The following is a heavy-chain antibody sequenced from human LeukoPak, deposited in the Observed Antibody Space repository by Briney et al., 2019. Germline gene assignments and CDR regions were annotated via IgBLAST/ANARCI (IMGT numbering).Heavy chain of an antibody. CDR3: ARRGTSSSWAHFDY. CDR1: GFTFSSYW. J-gene: IGHJ4*02. Sequence: GGSLRLSCAASGFTFSSYWMTWVRQAPGKGLEWVAKIKQDGSEKYYVDSVKGRFTINRDNAKNSLYLQMNSLGAEDTAVYYCARRGTSSSWAHFDYWGQGTLVTVSS. D-gene: IGHD6-13*01. V-gene: IGHV3-7*05. CDR2: IKQDGSEK.